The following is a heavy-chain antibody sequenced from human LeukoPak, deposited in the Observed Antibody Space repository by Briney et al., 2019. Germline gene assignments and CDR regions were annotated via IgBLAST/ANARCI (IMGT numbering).Heavy chain of an antibody. D-gene: IGHD2-2*01. Sequence: ASVKVSCKASGGTFSSYAITWVRQAPGQGLEWMGGIIPIFDTPNYAQKFQGRVTITADDSTSTAYMELSSLRSEDTAVYYCARNSLRAAAADAFDIWGLGTMVTVSS. CDR2: IIPIFDTP. V-gene: IGHV1-69*13. CDR3: ARNSLRAAAADAFDI. CDR1: GGTFSSYA. J-gene: IGHJ3*02.